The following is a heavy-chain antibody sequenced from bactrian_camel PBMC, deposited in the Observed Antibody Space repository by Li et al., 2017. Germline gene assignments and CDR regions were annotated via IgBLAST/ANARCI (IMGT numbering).Heavy chain of an antibody. D-gene: IGHD7*01. CDR1: GLLLSNYD. J-gene: IGHJ6*01. CDR3: ARRLEDGDWWDLGH. Sequence: VQLVESGGALVQPGGSLALSCEASGLLLSNYDTSWVRQAPGKGLEWVSTMRANIGGTHYADSVKGRFAISRDNTKSTLYLDLNSVKTEDTAMYYCARRLEDGDWWDLGHWGQGTQVTVS. CDR2: MRANIGGT. V-gene: IGHV3S40*01.